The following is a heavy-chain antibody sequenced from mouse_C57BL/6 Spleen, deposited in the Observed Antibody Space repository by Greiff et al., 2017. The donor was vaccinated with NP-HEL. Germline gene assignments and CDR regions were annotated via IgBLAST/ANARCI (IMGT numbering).Heavy chain of an antibody. CDR1: GYAFRSYW. Sequence: QVQLQQSGAELVKPGASVKISCKASGYAFRSYWMNWVKQRPGKGLEWIGQIYPGDGDTNYNGKFKGKATLTADKSSSTAYMQLSSLTSEDSAVYFCASGESTSAMDYWGQGTSVTVSS. CDR2: IYPGDGDT. V-gene: IGHV1-80*01. CDR3: ASGESTSAMDY. D-gene: IGHD2-13*01. J-gene: IGHJ4*01.